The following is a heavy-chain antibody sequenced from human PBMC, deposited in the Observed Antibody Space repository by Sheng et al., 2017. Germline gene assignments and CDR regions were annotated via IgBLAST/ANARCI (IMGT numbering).Heavy chain of an antibody. CDR2: ISSSSSYI. D-gene: IGHD5-12*01. CDR3: ARERDGYNGAFDI. Sequence: EVQLVESGGGLVKPGGSLRLSCAASGFTFSSYSMNWVRQAPGKGLEWVSSISSSSSYIYYADSVKGRFTISRDNAKNSLYLQMNSLRAEDTAVYYCARERDGYNGAFDIWGQGTMVTVSS. V-gene: IGHV3-21*01. CDR1: GFTFSSYS. J-gene: IGHJ3*02.